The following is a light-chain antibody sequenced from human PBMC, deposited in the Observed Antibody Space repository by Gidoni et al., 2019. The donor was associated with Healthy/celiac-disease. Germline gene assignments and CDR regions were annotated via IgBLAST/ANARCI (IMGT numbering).Light chain of an antibody. J-gene: IGKJ4*01. Sequence: EVVLTPSPATLSLSPGEGATLSCRASQIIGNYLGWYQQKPGQAPRLLIYDASNRATGIPARFSGSGSGTDFTLTISSLEPEDFAVYYCQQRSSSLTFGGXTKVEIK. CDR2: DAS. CDR1: QIIGNY. CDR3: QQRSSSLT. V-gene: IGKV3-11*01.